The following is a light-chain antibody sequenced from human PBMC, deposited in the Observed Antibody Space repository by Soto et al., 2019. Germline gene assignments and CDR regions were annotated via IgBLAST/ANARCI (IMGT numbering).Light chain of an antibody. CDR2: KAS. V-gene: IGKV1-5*03. CDR1: QSISGW. J-gene: IGKJ1*01. Sequence: DIQMTQSPSTLSASVGDRVTITCRASQSISGWLAWYQQNPGKAPKLLIYKASTLESGVPSRFSGSGSGTESTLTISSLQPDDFATYYCQQYNNYGSWTFGQGTKVEIK. CDR3: QQYNNYGSWT.